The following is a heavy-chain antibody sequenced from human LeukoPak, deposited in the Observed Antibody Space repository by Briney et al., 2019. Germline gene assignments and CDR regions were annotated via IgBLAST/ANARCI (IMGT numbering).Heavy chain of an antibody. D-gene: IGHD2-2*01. V-gene: IGHV1-18*01. J-gene: IGHJ4*02. CDR3: ARALYHTFDY. CDR2: ISADNGNT. Sequence: ASVKVSCKASGYTFSSYGISWVRQAPGQELEWMGWISADNGNTNYVQKFQGRVTMTTDTSTSTAYMELRSLRSDDTAVYYCARALYHTFDYWGQGTLVTVSS. CDR1: GYTFSSYG.